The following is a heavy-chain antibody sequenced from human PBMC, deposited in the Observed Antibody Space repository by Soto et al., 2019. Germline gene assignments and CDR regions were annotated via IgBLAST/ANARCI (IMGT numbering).Heavy chain of an antibody. D-gene: IGHD3-9*01. CDR3: ARHATEPYYDILTGYSPCYFDY. CDR1: GGSISSSSYY. J-gene: IGHJ4*02. CDR2: IYYSGST. V-gene: IGHV4-39*01. Sequence: SETLSVTCTVSGGSISSSSYYWGRIRQPPGKGLEWIGSIYYSGSTYYNPSLKSRVTISVDASKNQFSLKLSSVTAADTAVYYCARHATEPYYDILTGYSPCYFDYWGQGTLVTVSS.